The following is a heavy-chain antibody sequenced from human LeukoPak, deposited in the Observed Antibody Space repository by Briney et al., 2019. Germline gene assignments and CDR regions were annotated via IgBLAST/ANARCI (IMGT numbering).Heavy chain of an antibody. Sequence: PSETLSLTCTVSGGSIRSYYWSWIRQPPGKGLEWIGYMYYRGNTNYNLSLKSRVTMSVDTSKNQFSLKLSSVTAADTAVYYCARVNYYYYYMDVWGKGTTVTISS. V-gene: IGHV4-59*12. CDR2: MYYRGNT. CDR1: GGSIRSYY. J-gene: IGHJ6*03. CDR3: ARVNYYYYYMDV.